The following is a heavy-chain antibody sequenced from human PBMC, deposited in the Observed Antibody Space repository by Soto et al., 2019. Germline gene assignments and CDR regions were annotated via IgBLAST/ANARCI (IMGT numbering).Heavy chain of an antibody. Sequence: EVQLLESGGGLVQPGGSLTLSCAASGFTFSSYAMSWVRQAPGKGLEWVSAISGSGVSTYYAESVKDRFIISRDNSQNTLYLQMSSLRAEDTAVYYCAKNERYSSSLDAFDMWGQGTMVTVSS. CDR3: AKNERYSSSLDAFDM. CDR1: GFTFSSYA. CDR2: ISGSGVST. V-gene: IGHV3-23*01. D-gene: IGHD6-13*01. J-gene: IGHJ3*02.